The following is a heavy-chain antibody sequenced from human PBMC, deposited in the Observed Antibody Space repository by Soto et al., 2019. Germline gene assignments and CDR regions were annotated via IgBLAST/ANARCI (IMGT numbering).Heavy chain of an antibody. CDR2: ISAHNGNT. CDR1: GYTFTSYG. J-gene: IGHJ4*02. D-gene: IGHD1-1*01. CDR3: ARGRYGDY. V-gene: IGHV1-18*01. Sequence: QVHLVQSGAEVKKPGASVKVSCKASGYTFTSYGITWVRQAPGQGLEWMGWISAHNGNTDYAQKLQGRVIVTRDTSTSTAYMELRSLRSAATAVYYSARGRYGDYWGQGALVTVSS.